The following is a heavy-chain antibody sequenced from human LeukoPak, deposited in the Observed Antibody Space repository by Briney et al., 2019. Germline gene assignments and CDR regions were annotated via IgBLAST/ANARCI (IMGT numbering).Heavy chain of an antibody. J-gene: IGHJ4*02. CDR2: ISYDGSNK. CDR3: AREDFGDYHFDY. Sequence: GGSLRLSCTASGFTFSSYAMHWVRQAPGKGLEWVAVISYDGSNKYYADSVKGRFTISRDNSKNTLYLQMNSLRAEDTAVYYCAREDFGDYHFDYWGQGTLVTVSS. D-gene: IGHD4-17*01. V-gene: IGHV3-30-3*01. CDR1: GFTFSSYA.